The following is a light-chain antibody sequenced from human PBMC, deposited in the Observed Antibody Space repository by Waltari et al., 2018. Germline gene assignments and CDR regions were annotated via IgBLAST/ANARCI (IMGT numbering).Light chain of an antibody. CDR3: SSITSSTTWV. J-gene: IGLJ3*02. Sequence: QSALTQPASVSGSPGQSITISCTGTSSDVGGYNYVSWYQQDSGKAPKLMIYEVSNRPSGGSNRFSGSKSGNTASLTISGLQAEDEGDYYCSSITSSTTWVFGGGTKLTVL. CDR1: SSDVGGYNY. CDR2: EVS. V-gene: IGLV2-14*01.